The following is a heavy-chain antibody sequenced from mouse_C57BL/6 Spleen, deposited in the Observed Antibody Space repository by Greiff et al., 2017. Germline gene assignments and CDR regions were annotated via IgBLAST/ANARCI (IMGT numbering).Heavy chain of an antibody. V-gene: IGHV1-9*01. CDR1: GYTFTGYW. J-gene: IGHJ2*01. Sequence: QVQLQQSGAELMKPGASVKLSCKATGYTFTGYWIEWVKQRPGHGLEWIGEILPGSGSTNYNEKFKGKATFTADPSSNTAYMQLSSLTTEDSDIYYCARRPYYYGSSTYYFDDWGKGTTLTVSS. D-gene: IGHD1-1*01. CDR2: ILPGSGST. CDR3: ARRPYYYGSSTYYFDD.